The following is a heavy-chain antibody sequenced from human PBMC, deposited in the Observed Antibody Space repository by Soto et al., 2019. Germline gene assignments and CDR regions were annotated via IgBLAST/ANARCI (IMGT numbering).Heavy chain of an antibody. CDR3: AREAEAAAGGDYYYYGMDV. Sequence: SVKVSCKASGGTFSSYAISWVRQAPGQGLEWMGGIIPIFGTANYAQKFQGRVTITADESTSTAYMELSSLRSEDTAVYYCAREAEAAAGGDYYYYGMDVWGQGTTVTVSS. V-gene: IGHV1-69*13. D-gene: IGHD6-13*01. CDR2: IIPIFGTA. CDR1: GGTFSSYA. J-gene: IGHJ6*02.